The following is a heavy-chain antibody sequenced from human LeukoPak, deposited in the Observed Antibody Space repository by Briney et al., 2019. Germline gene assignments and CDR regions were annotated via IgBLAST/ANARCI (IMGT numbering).Heavy chain of an antibody. Sequence: PSETLSLTCIVSGGSISSSSYYWGWIRQPPGKGLEWIGSIYYSGSTYYNPSLKSRVTISVDTSKNQFSLKLSSVTAADTAVYYGARTRGPIQLCSRFDYGGQEPLVPVPS. D-gene: IGHD3-10*02. CDR1: GGSISSSSYY. CDR2: IYYSGST. CDR3: ARTRGPIQLCSRFDY. J-gene: IGHJ4*02. V-gene: IGHV4-39*07.